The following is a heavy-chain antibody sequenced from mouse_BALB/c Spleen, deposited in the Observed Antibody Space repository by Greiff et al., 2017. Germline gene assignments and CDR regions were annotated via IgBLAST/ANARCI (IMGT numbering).Heavy chain of an antibody. CDR3: ASFITTVVAPRAMDY. V-gene: IGHV5-4*02. D-gene: IGHD1-1*01. CDR2: ISDGGSYT. CDR1: GFTFSDYY. J-gene: IGHJ4*01. Sequence: DVKLVESGGGLVKPGGSLKLSCAASGFTFSDYYMYWVRQTPEKRLEWVATISDGGSYTYYPDSVKGRFTISRDNAKNNLYLQMSSLKSEDTAMYYCASFITTVVAPRAMDYWGQGTSVTVSS.